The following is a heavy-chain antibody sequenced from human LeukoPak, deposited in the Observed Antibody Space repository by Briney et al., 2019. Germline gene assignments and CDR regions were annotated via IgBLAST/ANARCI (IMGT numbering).Heavy chain of an antibody. D-gene: IGHD3-9*01. J-gene: IGHJ6*03. CDR3: AKDYSYYDILTGTGDRYYYYYMDV. CDR1: GFTFSSYG. CDR2: IRYDGSNK. Sequence: GGSLRLSCAASGFTFSSYGMHWVLQAPGKGLEWVAFIRYDGSNKYYADSVKGRFTISRDNSKNTLYLQMNSLRAEDTAVYYCAKDYSYYDILTGTGDRYYYYYMDVWGKGTTVTISS. V-gene: IGHV3-30*02.